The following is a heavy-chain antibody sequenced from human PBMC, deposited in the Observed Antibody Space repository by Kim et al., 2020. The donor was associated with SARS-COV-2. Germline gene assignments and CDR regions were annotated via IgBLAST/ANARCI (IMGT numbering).Heavy chain of an antibody. J-gene: IGHJ6*02. V-gene: IGHV4-30-2*04. CDR3: AREATVTTIASYYYYGMDV. Sequence: SRVTISVDTSKNQFSLKLSSVTAADTAVYYCAREATVTTIASYYYYGMDVWGQGTTVTVSS. D-gene: IGHD4-17*01.